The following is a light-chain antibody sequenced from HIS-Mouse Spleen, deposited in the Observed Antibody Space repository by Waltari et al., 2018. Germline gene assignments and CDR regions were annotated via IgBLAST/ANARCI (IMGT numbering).Light chain of an antibody. V-gene: IGLV1-47*01. J-gene: IGLJ2*01. CDR1: SPTTGSNY. Sequence: QSVLTQPPSASGTPGQRVTISCSGSSPTTGSNYVYWYQQLPGTAPKLLIYRNNQRPSGVPDRFSGSKSGTSASLAISGLRSEDEADYYCAAWDDSLSGYVVFGGGTKLTVL. CDR3: AAWDDSLSGYVV. CDR2: RNN.